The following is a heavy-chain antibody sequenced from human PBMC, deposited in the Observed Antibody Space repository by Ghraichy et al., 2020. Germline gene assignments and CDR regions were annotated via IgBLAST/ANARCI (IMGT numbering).Heavy chain of an antibody. D-gene: IGHD2-2*01. Sequence: SETLSLTCTVSGGSISSSSYYWGWIRQPPGKGLEWIGSIYYSGSTYYNPSLKSRVTISVDTSKNKFSLKLSSVTAADTAVYYCARRSSTSQTLDYWGQGTLVTVSS. CDR2: IYYSGST. V-gene: IGHV4-39*01. CDR1: GGSISSSSYY. CDR3: ARRSSTSQTLDY. J-gene: IGHJ4*02.